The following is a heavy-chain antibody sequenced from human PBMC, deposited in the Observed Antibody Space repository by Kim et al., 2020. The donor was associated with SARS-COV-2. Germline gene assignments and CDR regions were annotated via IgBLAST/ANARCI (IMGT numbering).Heavy chain of an antibody. D-gene: IGHD3-16*01. CDR3: ARAWGY. Sequence: ADNRNTKYSQKFQGRVTITRDTSASTAYMEVSSLRSGDTAVCYCARAWGYWGQGTLVTVSS. J-gene: IGHJ4*02. V-gene: IGHV1-3*01. CDR2: ADNRNT.